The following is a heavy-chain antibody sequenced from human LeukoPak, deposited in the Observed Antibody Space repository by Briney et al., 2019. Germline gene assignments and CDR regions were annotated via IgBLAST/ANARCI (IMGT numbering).Heavy chain of an antibody. CDR3: ARHSGWSFFDY. V-gene: IGHV4-39*01. D-gene: IGHD6-19*01. Sequence: SETLSLTCAVYGGSLSGYYWGWIRQPPGKGLEWIGSIYYSGSTYYNPSLKSRVTISVDTSKNQFSLKLSSVTAADTAVYYCARHSGWSFFDYWGQGTLVTVSS. CDR2: IYYSGST. J-gene: IGHJ4*02. CDR1: GGSLSGYY.